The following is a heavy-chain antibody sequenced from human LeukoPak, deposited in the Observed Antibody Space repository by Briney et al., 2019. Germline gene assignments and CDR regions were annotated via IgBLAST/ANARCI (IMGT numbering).Heavy chain of an antibody. J-gene: IGHJ4*02. Sequence: PGGSLRLSCPASGFTFSSFWMHWVRQTPGKGLVWVSRINGDGSSIKYADSVKGRFTMSRDNAKNTLFLQMNSLRAEDTALYYCVRESAYCGGDCYSPRGDYWGQGTLVTVSS. CDR2: INGDGSSI. CDR1: GFTFSSFW. CDR3: VRESAYCGGDCYSPRGDY. D-gene: IGHD2-21*02. V-gene: IGHV3-74*03.